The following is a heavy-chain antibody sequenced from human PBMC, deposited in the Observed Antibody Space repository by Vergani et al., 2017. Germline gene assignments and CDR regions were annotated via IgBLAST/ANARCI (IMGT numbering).Heavy chain of an antibody. D-gene: IGHD2-2*01. CDR3: ARVVLVVVPPTFRSSNWFDP. V-gene: IGHV4-34*01. Sequence: VQLVETGGGLIQPGGSLRLSCAASGFTVSSNYMSWVRQAPGKGLEWIGEINHSGSTNYNPSLKSRVTISVDTSKNQFSLKLSSVTAADTAVYYCARVVLVVVPPTFRSSNWFDPWGQGTLVTVSS. CDR2: INHSGST. CDR1: GFTVSSNY. J-gene: IGHJ5*02.